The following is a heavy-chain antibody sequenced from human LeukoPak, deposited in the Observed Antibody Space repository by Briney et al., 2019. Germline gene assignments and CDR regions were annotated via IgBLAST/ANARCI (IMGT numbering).Heavy chain of an antibody. CDR3: AREVFGVDY. V-gene: IGHV3-74*01. Sequence: GGSLRLSCAASGFTFNSYYMNWVRQAPGKGLVWVSRINRDGSDTIYADSVKGRFTISRDNAKNTLFLQMNSLRAEDTAVYYCAREVFGVDYWGQGTLVTISS. J-gene: IGHJ4*02. D-gene: IGHD3-10*01. CDR2: INRDGSDT. CDR1: GFTFNSYY.